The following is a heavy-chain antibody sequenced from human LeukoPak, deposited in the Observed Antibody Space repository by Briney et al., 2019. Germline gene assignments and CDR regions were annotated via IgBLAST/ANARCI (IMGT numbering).Heavy chain of an antibody. CDR2: ISAGGFTT. CDR1: GFTFSSSYV. Sequence: GGSLRLSCAASGFTFSSSYVMTWVRQAPGKGLEWVSTISAGGFTTSYADSVKGRFTISRDISKSTLYLQVNSLRVEDTAVYYCASRYGSPYYWGQGTLVTVSS. CDR3: ASRYGSPYY. J-gene: IGHJ4*02. V-gene: IGHV3-23*01. D-gene: IGHD5-18*01.